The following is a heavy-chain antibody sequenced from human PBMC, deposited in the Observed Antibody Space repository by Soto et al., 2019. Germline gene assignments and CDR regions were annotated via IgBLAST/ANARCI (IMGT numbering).Heavy chain of an antibody. CDR3: ARTAAAGKYYYGVDV. Sequence: PGESLKISCKGSGYSFTSYWIGWVRQMAGKGLERMGIIYPGDSDTRYSPSVQGQVTISADKSISTAYLQWSALKASDTSIYYCARTAAAGKYYYGVDVWGKGTTVTVPS. D-gene: IGHD6-13*01. J-gene: IGHJ6*04. CDR1: GYSFTSYW. CDR2: IYPGDSDT. V-gene: IGHV5-51*01.